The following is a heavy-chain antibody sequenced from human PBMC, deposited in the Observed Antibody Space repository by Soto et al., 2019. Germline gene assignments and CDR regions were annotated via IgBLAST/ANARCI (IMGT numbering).Heavy chain of an antibody. J-gene: IGHJ6*01. CDR1: GFTFSDHA. V-gene: IGHV3-33*01. CDR2: VWFDGGNK. Sequence: QVQLVASGGGVVQPGTSLRLSCEASGFTFSDHAMHWVRQAPGKGLEWVAVVWFDGGNKSYTDSVKGGFTISRDNSKNARVLITSRLRVVGKAEYYGARGPAGDATSSNYDTMDVWGHPPAVTVSS. D-gene: IGHD6-6*01. CDR3: ARGPAGDATSSNYDTMDV.